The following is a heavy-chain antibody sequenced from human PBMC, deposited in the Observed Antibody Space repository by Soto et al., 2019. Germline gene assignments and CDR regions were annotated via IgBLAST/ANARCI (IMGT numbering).Heavy chain of an antibody. J-gene: IGHJ6*02. CDR3: VRDRGTTLPMDV. Sequence: SETLSLTCSVSGASITSGGSYWTWIRQHPGKGLEWIGNVLYSEKNYYNPSLKSRVTISLDTSKNQFSLKVNSVTAADTAVYYCVRDRGTTLPMDVWGQGTTVTGLL. CDR2: VLYSEKN. D-gene: IGHD3-10*01. CDR1: GASITSGGSY. V-gene: IGHV4-31*03.